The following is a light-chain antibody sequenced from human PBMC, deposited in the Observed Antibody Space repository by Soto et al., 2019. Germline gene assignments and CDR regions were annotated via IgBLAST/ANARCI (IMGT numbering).Light chain of an antibody. J-gene: IGKJ1*01. Sequence: DIVLTQTPLSSPVTLGQPASISCRSSQSLVHSDVNTYLSWLQQRPGQPPRLLIYEISNRFSGVPDRFSGSWAETDFTLQISRVEAEDVGVYFCMQATQFPLFGQGTKVDI. CDR3: MQATQFPL. V-gene: IGKV2-24*01. CDR1: QSLVHSDVNTY. CDR2: EIS.